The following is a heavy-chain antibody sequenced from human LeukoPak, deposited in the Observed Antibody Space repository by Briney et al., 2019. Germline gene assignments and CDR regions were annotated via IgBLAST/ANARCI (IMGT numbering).Heavy chain of an antibody. Sequence: GGTLRLSCAASGYTFSTYGMSWVRQAPGKGLEWVSGISGSGRSTYYADSVKGRFNISRDNSKSTLYLQMNSLRAEDTAVYYCAKVSGYSYGSPLDYWGQGTLVTVSS. CDR2: ISGSGRST. CDR3: AKVSGYSYGSPLDY. J-gene: IGHJ4*02. D-gene: IGHD5-18*01. CDR1: GYTFSTYG. V-gene: IGHV3-23*01.